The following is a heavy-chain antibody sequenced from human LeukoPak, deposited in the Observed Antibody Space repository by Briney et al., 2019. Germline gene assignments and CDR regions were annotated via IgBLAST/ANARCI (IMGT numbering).Heavy chain of an antibody. V-gene: IGHV3-33*01. CDR1: GFTFSSYG. J-gene: IGHJ4*02. Sequence: GGSLRLSCAASGFTFSSYGMHWVRQAPGKGLEWVAVIWYDGSNKYYADSVKGRFTISRDNSKNTLYLQMNSLRAEDTAVYYCARELSWSGRDYWGQGTLVTVSS. CDR2: IWYDGSNK. D-gene: IGHD3-3*01. CDR3: ARELSWSGRDY.